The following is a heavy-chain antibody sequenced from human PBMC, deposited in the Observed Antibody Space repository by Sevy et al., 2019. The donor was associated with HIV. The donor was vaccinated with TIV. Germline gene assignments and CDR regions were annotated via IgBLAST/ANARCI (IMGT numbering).Heavy chain of an antibody. V-gene: IGHV3-21*01. J-gene: IGHJ4*02. CDR1: GFIFSNYN. Sequence: GRSLRLSCAASGFIFSNYNMNWVRQAPGKGLEWVSSISSSSSYIYYADSVKGRFTISRDNAKNSLYLQMNSLRAEDTAVYYCAGENYYDSEGYRFDYWGQGTLVTVSS. CDR3: AGENYYDSEGYRFDY. D-gene: IGHD3-22*01. CDR2: ISSSSSYI.